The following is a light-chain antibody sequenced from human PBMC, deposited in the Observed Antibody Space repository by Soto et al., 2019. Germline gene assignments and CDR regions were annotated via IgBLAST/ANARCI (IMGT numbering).Light chain of an antibody. V-gene: IGLV2-23*01. J-gene: IGLJ2*01. CDR3: CSYAGRSTVI. CDR2: EGN. Sequence: QSVLTQPASVSGSPGQSITISCTGTSGDIGTYNLVSWYQQHPGRAPKLIIFEGNKWPSGVSNRFSASKSGNTASLAVSGLQAEDEADYHCCSYAGRSTVICGGGTKLTVL. CDR1: SGDIGTYNL.